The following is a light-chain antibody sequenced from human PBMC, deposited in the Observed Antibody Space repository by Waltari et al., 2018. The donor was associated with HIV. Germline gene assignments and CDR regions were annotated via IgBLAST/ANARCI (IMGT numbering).Light chain of an antibody. J-gene: IGKJ2*01. V-gene: IGKV1-5*03. CDR3: HQYSNSSPYT. CDR1: RDINNW. CDR2: KVS. Sequence: DIPMTQSPSTLSASVGGSVILPCRASRDINNWLAWYQQKPGKAPRLLMYKVSILESGVPSRFSGRGSGTEFTLTINNLQPEDFATYYCHQYSNSSPYTFGPGTKL.